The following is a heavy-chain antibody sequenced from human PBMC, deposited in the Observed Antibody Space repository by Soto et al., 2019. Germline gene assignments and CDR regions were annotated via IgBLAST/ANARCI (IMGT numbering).Heavy chain of an antibody. J-gene: IGHJ6*02. D-gene: IGHD2-15*01. CDR3: AREKDCSGGSCYRAGLYYVMDV. Sequence: GGSLRLSCAASGFTFSDYYMSWIRQAPGKGLEWVSYISSSSSYTNYADSVKGRFTISRDNAKNSLYLQMNSLRAEDTAVYYCAREKDCSGGSCYRAGLYYVMDVWGQGTTVTVSS. CDR2: ISSSSSYT. V-gene: IGHV3-11*05. CDR1: GFTFSDYY.